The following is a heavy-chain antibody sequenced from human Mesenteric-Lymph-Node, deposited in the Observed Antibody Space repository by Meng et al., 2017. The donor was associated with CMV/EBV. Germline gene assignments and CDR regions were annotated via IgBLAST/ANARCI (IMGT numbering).Heavy chain of an antibody. CDR2: INTGNGNA. V-gene: IGHV1-3*04. J-gene: IGHJ5*02. D-gene: IGHD3-10*01. Sequence: YTFTSYPLHWVRQAPGQRPEWMGWINTGNGNAKYSQRFQGRVTITRDTSASTAYMELSSLGSDDTAVYYCARDKSLMVRGVDNWFDPWGQGILVTVSS. CDR3: ARDKSLMVRGVDNWFDP. CDR1: YTFTSYP.